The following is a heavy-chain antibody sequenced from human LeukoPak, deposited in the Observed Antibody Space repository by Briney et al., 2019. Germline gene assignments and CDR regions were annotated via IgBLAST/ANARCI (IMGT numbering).Heavy chain of an antibody. J-gene: IGHJ6*02. Sequence: SETLSLTCAVYGGSFSGYYWSWIRQPPGKGLEWIGYIYYSGSTNYNPSLKSRVTISVDTSKNQFSLKLSSVTAADTAVYYCARDQPYYYDSSGYYYGYYGMDVWGQGTTVTVSS. CDR2: IYYSGST. CDR1: GGSFSGYY. CDR3: ARDQPYYYDSSGYYYGYYGMDV. D-gene: IGHD3-22*01. V-gene: IGHV4-59*01.